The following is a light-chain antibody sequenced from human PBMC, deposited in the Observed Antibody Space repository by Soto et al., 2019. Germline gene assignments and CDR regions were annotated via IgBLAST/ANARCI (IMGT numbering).Light chain of an antibody. CDR3: QQSYITTWT. CDR1: QGISTY. Sequence: DIQMTQSPSSLSASVGDRVTITCRASQGISTYLNWYQQKPGKAPKLLIYAASSLQSGVPSRFSGSGSETDFTLTISSLQPEDFATYSCQQSYITTWTFGQGTKVEIK. V-gene: IGKV1-39*01. J-gene: IGKJ1*01. CDR2: AAS.